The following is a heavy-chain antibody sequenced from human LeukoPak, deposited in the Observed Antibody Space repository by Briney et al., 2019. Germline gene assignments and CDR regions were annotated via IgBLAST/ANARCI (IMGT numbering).Heavy chain of an antibody. Sequence: PGGSLRLSCEASGFTFSNFDMTWVRQAPGKGLERVSFISVGGGRTYYADSVEGRFTISRDNSKNTLYLEMNSLRAEDTAVYYCAKGGWLDNWGQGTLVTVSS. D-gene: IGHD6-19*01. CDR3: AKGGWLDN. V-gene: IGHV3-23*01. CDR1: GFTFSNFD. CDR2: ISVGGGRT. J-gene: IGHJ4*02.